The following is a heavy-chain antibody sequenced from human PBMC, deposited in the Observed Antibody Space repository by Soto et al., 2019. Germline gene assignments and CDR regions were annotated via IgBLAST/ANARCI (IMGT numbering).Heavy chain of an antibody. J-gene: IGHJ5*02. D-gene: IGHD3-3*01. CDR2: INPSGGST. V-gene: IGHV1-46*01. CDR3: AREGGRLEWLSPNWFDP. Sequence: QVQLVQSGAEVKKPGASVKVSCKTSGYTFTRYYMHWVRQAPGQGLEWMGIINPSGGSTSYAQKFQGRVTRTMDTSTSTVYMELSSLRYEDTSLYYCAREGGRLEWLSPNWFDPWGQVTLVTVSS. CDR1: GYTFTRYY.